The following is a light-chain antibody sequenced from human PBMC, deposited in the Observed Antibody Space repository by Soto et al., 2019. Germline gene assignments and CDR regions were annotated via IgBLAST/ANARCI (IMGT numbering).Light chain of an antibody. CDR1: SSDVGGYNF. V-gene: IGLV2-14*01. CDR3: NSYTITSARV. Sequence: QSVLTQPASVSGSPEQSITISCTGTSSDVGGYNFVSWYQHHPGKAPKLVIYEVSKRPSGVSNRFSGSKSGNTATLTISGLQAEDEADYYCNSYTITSARVFGTGTKVTV. CDR2: EVS. J-gene: IGLJ1*01.